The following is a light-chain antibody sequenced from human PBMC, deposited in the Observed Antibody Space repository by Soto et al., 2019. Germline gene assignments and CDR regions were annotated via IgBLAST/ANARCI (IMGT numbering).Light chain of an antibody. J-gene: IGKJ5*01. V-gene: IGKV1-39*01. Sequence: DIQMTQSPSSLSASVGDRVTITCRASQGIAHFMNWYQQKPGKAPKLLIYAASSLRSGVPSRFSGSGFGTDFTLTISSLQPEDIATYYCPQNYSPPPVTFGQGTRVEIK. CDR3: PQNYSPPPVT. CDR2: AAS. CDR1: QGIAHF.